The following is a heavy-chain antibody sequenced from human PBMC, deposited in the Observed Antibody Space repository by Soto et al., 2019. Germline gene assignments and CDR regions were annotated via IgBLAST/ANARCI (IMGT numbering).Heavy chain of an antibody. D-gene: IGHD2-2*01. J-gene: IGHJ6*03. CDR2: ISAYNGNT. V-gene: IGHV1-18*01. Sequence: ASVKVSCKASGYTFTSYGISWVRQAPGQGLEWMGWISAYNGNTNYAQKLQGRVTMTTDTSTSTAYMELRSLRSDDTAVYYCARDFRAIVVVPAADNSYYYYYMDVWGKGTTVTVSS. CDR3: ARDFRAIVVVPAADNSYYYYYMDV. CDR1: GYTFTSYG.